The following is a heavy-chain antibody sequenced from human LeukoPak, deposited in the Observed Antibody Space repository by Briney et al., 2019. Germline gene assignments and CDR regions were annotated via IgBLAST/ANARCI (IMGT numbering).Heavy chain of an antibody. CDR2: MNPNSGNT. CDR3: ARKPLFRGYYFHH. CDR1: GYTFTSYD. Sequence: ASVKVSCKASGYTFTSYDINWVRQATGQGLEWMGWMNPNSGNTGYAQKFQGRVTMTRNSSIRTAYMELSSLRSEDTAVYYCARKPLFRGYYFHHWAQGTLVTVSS. J-gene: IGHJ4*02. D-gene: IGHD3-16*01. V-gene: IGHV1-8*01.